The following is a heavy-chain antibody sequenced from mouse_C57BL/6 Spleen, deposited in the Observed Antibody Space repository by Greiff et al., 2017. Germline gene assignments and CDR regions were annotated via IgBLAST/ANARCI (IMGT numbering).Heavy chain of an antibody. CDR3: AREGLWYFDY. D-gene: IGHD1-1*02. Sequence: VMLQESGAELVRPGTSVKVSCKASGYAFTNYLIEWVKQRPGQGLERIGVINPGSGGTNYNEQFKGKATLTADKSSSTAYMQLSSLTSEDSAVYFCAREGLWYFDYWGQGTTLTVSS. CDR2: INPGSGGT. V-gene: IGHV1-54*01. J-gene: IGHJ2*01. CDR1: GYAFTNYL.